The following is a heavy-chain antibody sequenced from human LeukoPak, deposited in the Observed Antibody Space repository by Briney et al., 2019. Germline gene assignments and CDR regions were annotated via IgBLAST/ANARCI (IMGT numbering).Heavy chain of an antibody. CDR2: IYYSGST. V-gene: IGHV4-39*01. CDR3: ARVDFWSGYYPS. Sequence: SETLSLTCTVSGGSISSSSYYWGWIRQPPGKGLEWIGSIYYSGSTYYDPSLKSRVTISVDTSKNQFSLKLSSVTAADTAVYYCARVDFWSGYYPSWGQGTLVTVSS. J-gene: IGHJ4*02. CDR1: GGSISSSSYY. D-gene: IGHD3-3*01.